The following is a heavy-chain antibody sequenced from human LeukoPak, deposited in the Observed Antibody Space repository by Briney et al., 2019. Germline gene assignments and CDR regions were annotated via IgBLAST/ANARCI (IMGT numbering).Heavy chain of an antibody. CDR1: GYTFANYG. J-gene: IGHJ5*01. D-gene: IGHD3-10*01. CDR2: TNPFNGNT. Sequence: ASVKVSCKASGYTFANYGIGWVRQAPGQGLEWMGWTNPFNGNTNNAQNFQGRVTVTTDTSTSTAYMELRSLRSDDTAVYYCARDLSPDYYGSGTYPPPTDSGAKETLVIVPS. V-gene: IGHV1-18*01. CDR3: ARDLSPDYYGSGTYPPPTDS.